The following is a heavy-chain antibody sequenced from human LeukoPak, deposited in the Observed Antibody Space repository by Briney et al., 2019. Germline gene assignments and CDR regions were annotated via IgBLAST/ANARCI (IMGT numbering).Heavy chain of an antibody. CDR1: GFTLSSYA. Sequence: GGSLRLSCAASGFTLSSYAMSWVRQAPGKGLEWVSAISGSGGSTYYADSVKGRFTISRDNSKNTLYLQMNSLRAEDTAVYYCANTYYYDSSGYYGATWSPDYWGQGTLVTVSS. D-gene: IGHD3-22*01. V-gene: IGHV3-23*01. CDR3: ANTYYYDSSGYYGATWSPDY. J-gene: IGHJ4*02. CDR2: ISGSGGST.